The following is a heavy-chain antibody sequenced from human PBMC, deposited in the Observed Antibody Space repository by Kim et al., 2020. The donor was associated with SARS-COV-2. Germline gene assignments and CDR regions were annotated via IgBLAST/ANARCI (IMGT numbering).Heavy chain of an antibody. J-gene: IGHJ5*01. D-gene: IGHD3-3*01. CDR2: MNEDGHTT. Sequence: GVSLRLSCAASAFRVMDYWMHCVRQAPGKGLEWVSRMNEDGHTTDYADSVKGRFTISKDSAKNMLFLHMNSLTVEDTAVYFCSRDTFGPEDSWGQGTLVTVSS. CDR3: SRDTFGPEDS. CDR1: AFRVMDYW. V-gene: IGHV3-74*01.